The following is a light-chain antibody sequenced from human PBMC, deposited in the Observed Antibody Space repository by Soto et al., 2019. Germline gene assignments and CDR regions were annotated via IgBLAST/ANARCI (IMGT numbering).Light chain of an antibody. Sequence: IVLTQSPATLSLSPVQRATXSCRASHXVXRYLAWYQQRPGQAPRLLIHDASHRAAGIPARFSGSGFGTDFTLTISSLEPEDAAAYYCQQRSNWPPITFGQGTRLEIK. CDR1: HXVXRY. V-gene: IGKV3-11*01. J-gene: IGKJ5*01. CDR2: DAS. CDR3: QQRSNWPPIT.